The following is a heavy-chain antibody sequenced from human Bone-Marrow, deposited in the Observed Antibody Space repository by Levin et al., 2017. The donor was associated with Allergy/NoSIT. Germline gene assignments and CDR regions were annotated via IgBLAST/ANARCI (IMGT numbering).Heavy chain of an antibody. CDR1: GFTVSNNY. CDR3: AREAGYIDH. CDR2: TYIGGST. D-gene: IGHD3-9*01. J-gene: IGHJ4*02. Sequence: GGSLRLSCAASGFTVSNNYISWVRQAPGKGLEWVSVTYIGGSTYYADSVKGRFTISRDNSKNTLYLQMNNVRAGDTAVYYCAREAGYIDHWGQGTLVTVSS. V-gene: IGHV3-53*01.